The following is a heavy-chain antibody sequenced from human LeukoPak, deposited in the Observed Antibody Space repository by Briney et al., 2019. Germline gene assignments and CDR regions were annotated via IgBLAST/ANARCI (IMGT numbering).Heavy chain of an antibody. Sequence: SETLSLTCTVSGGSISSSSYYWGWIRQPPGKGLEWIGSIYYSGSTYYNPSLKSRVTISVDTSKNQFSLKLSSVTAADTAVYYCARHFAGDIVVVPAAPPGTDYFDYWGQGTLVTVSS. J-gene: IGHJ4*02. CDR1: GGSISSSSYY. V-gene: IGHV4-39*01. D-gene: IGHD2-2*01. CDR2: IYYSGST. CDR3: ARHFAGDIVVVPAAPPGTDYFDY.